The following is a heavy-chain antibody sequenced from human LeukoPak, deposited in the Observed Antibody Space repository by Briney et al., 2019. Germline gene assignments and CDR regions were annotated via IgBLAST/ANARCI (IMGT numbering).Heavy chain of an antibody. CDR1: GYSFISYW. Sequence: GESLKVSCKGSGYSFISYWISWVRQMPGKGLEWMGRIDPSDSHTNYSPSFQGQVTISADKSTYTAYLQWRSLQASDTAMYYCARHESYVDAFDMWGQGTMVTVSS. CDR2: IDPSDSHT. D-gene: IGHD2-8*01. V-gene: IGHV5-10-1*01. CDR3: ARHESYVDAFDM. J-gene: IGHJ3*02.